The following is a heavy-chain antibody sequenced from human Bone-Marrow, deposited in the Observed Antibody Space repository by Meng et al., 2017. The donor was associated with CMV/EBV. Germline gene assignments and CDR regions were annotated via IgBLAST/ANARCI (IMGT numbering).Heavy chain of an antibody. CDR1: GYTLTSYA. D-gene: IGHD6-19*01. CDR3: ASGDSSGWYALDY. V-gene: IGHV1-3*01. CDR2: INAGNGNT. J-gene: IGHJ4*02. Sequence: CKASGYTLTSYAMHWVRQAPGQRLEWMGWINAGNGNTKYSPKFQGRVTITRDTSASTAYMELSSLRSEDTAVYYCASGDSSGWYALDYWGQGTLVTVSS.